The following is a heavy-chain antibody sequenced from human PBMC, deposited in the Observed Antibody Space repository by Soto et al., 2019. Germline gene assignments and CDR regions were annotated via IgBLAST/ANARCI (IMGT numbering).Heavy chain of an antibody. CDR2: ISAYNGAT. V-gene: IGHV1-18*04. D-gene: IGHD6-13*01. J-gene: IGHJ4*02. CDR1: GYTFTSYG. Sequence: GASVKVSCKASGYTFTSYGISWVRQAPGQGLEWMGWISAYNGATNYAQKLQGRVTMTTDTSTSTAYMELRSLRSDDTAVYYCARGGGIYSSSWPIDSWGQGTLVTVSS. CDR3: ARGGGIYSSSWPIDS.